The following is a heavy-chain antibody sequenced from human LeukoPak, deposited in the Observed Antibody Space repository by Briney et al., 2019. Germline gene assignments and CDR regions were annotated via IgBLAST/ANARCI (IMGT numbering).Heavy chain of an antibody. V-gene: IGHV4-4*07. CDR3: ARGRGDSSGTSFDY. CDR2: IYTSGST. D-gene: IGHD5-18*01. Sequence: SETLSLTCTVSGGSISSYYWSWLRQPAGKGLEWIGRIYTSGSTNYNPSLKSRVTISVDTSKNQSSLKLSSVTAADTAVYYCARGRGDSSGTSFDYWGQGTLVTVSS. CDR1: GGSISSYY. J-gene: IGHJ4*02.